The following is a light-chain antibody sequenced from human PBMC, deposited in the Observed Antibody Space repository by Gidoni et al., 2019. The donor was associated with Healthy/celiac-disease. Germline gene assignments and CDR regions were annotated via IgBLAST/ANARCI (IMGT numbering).Light chain of an antibody. V-gene: IGKV1-5*03. J-gene: IGKJ2*01. CDR2: KAS. CDR1: QSISSW. CDR3: QQYNSYSPSYT. Sequence: DIQMTQSPYTLSASVGDRVTITCRASQSISSWLAWYQQKPGKPPKLLIYKASSLESGVPSRFSGSGSGTEFTLTISSLQPDDFATYYCQQYNSYSPSYTFXQXTKLEIK.